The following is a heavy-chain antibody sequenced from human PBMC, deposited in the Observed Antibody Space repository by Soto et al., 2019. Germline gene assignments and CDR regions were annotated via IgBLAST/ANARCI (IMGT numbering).Heavy chain of an antibody. D-gene: IGHD6-13*01. CDR2: IYPGDSDT. CDR3: ARQLAVLPRKAAAKGGSYGMDV. CDR1: GYSFTSYW. J-gene: IGHJ6*02. V-gene: IGHV5-51*01. Sequence: GESLKISCKGSGYSFTSYWIGWVRQMPGKGLEWMGIIYPGDSDTRYSPSFQGQVTISADKSISTAYLQWSSLKASDTAMYYCARQLAVLPRKAAAKGGSYGMDVWGQGTTVTVS.